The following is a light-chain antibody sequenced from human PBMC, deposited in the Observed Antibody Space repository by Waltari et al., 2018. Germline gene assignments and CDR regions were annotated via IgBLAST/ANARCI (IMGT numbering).Light chain of an antibody. CDR1: SIDVGGSIT. Sequence: QSALPQPASMSGSPGQSITIPCTGTSIDVGGSITVSWYQQHPGEAPNLRIFEVSRRPSGVSDRFSGSKSGNTASLTISGLQAEDEADYYCGSYASGNSILFGGGTKVTVL. V-gene: IGLV2-14*03. CDR2: EVS. J-gene: IGLJ2*01. CDR3: GSYASGNSIL.